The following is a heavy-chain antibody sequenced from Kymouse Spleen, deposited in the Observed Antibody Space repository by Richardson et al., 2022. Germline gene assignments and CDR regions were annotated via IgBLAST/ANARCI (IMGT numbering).Heavy chain of an antibody. CDR3: ARERGYSSSSWWFDP. D-gene: IGHD6-6*01. J-gene: IGHJ5*02. CDR1: GFTFSSYS. CDR2: ISSSSSYI. V-gene: IGHV3-21*03. Sequence: EVQLVESGGGLVKPGGSLRLSCAASGFTFSSYSMNWVRQAPGKGLEWVSSISSSSSYIYYADSVKGRFTISRDNAKNSLYLQMNSLRAEDTAVYYCARERGYSSSSWWFDPWGQGTLVTVSS.